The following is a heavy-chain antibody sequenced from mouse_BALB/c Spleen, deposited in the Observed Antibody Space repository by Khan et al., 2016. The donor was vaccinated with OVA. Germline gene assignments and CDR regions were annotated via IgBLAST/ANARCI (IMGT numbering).Heavy chain of an antibody. J-gene: IGHJ2*01. Sequence: EVELVESGGGLVRPGGSLKLSCAASGFSFSSYSMSWVRQTPEKRLEWVATISSGGTYTYYPDSVKGRFTISRDNAKNTVYLQMSSLKSEDTAIYDYPSHRGYDAHTPYVDYWGQGTTLTVSS. V-gene: IGHV5-6-4*01. CDR2: ISSGGTYT. CDR1: GFSFSSYS. D-gene: IGHD2-2*01. CDR3: PSHRGYDAHTPYVDY.